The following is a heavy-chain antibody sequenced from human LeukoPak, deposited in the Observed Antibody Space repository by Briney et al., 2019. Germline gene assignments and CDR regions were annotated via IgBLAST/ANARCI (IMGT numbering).Heavy chain of an antibody. CDR3: ARESGKSRPRKKYYYDSSGYLIS. CDR2: IYTSGST. V-gene: IGHV4-4*07. D-gene: IGHD3-22*01. Sequence: SETLSLTCAVSGGSISSYYWSWIRQPAGKGLEWIGRIYTSGSTNYNPSLKSRVTMSVDTSKNQFSLKLSSVTAADTAVYYCARESGKSRPRKKYYYDSSGYLISWGQGTLVTVSS. CDR1: GGSISSYY. J-gene: IGHJ5*02.